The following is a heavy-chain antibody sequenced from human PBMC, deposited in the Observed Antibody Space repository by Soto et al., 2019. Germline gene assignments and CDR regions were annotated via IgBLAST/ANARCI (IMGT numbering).Heavy chain of an antibody. CDR1: RYTFPSYG. Sequence: ASVTVSCKASRYTFPSYGISWVRQAPGQGLEWMGWISAYNGNTNYAQKLQGRVTITTDTSTSTAYMELRSLRAEDTAVYYCAKDIDAVEGIDYWGQGTLVTVSS. CDR2: ISAYNGNT. J-gene: IGHJ4*02. V-gene: IGHV1-18*01. CDR3: AKDIDAVEGIDY. D-gene: IGHD1-1*01.